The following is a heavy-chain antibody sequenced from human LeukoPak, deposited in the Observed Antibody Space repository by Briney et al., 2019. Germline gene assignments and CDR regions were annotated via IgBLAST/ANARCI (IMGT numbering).Heavy chain of an antibody. CDR2: TYYRSKWYN. Sequence: SQTLSLTCAISGDSVSSNSAAWNWIRQSPSRGLEWLGRTYYRSKWYNDYAVSVESRITINPDTSKNQFSLQLNSVTPEDTAVYYCARDRYDYIWGSYRRSGAFDIWGQGTMVTVSS. CDR3: ARDRYDYIWGSYRRSGAFDI. V-gene: IGHV6-1*01. CDR1: GDSVSSNSAA. J-gene: IGHJ3*02. D-gene: IGHD3-16*02.